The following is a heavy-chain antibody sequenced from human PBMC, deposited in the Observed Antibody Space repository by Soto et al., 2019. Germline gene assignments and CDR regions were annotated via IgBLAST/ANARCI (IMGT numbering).Heavy chain of an antibody. Sequence: QVQLQESGPGLVKPSETLSLTCTVSGGSISSYYWSWIRQPAGKGLEWIGRIYTSGSTNYNPSLTSRVTMSVDTSKNQFSLKLSSVTAADTAVYYCARDIVVVPAAIVSWFDPWGQGTLVTVSS. J-gene: IGHJ5*02. CDR3: ARDIVVVPAAIVSWFDP. CDR2: IYTSGST. CDR1: GGSISSYY. D-gene: IGHD2-2*01. V-gene: IGHV4-4*07.